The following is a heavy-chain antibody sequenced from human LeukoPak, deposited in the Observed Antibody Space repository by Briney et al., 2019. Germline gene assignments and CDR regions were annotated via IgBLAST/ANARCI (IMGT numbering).Heavy chain of an antibody. Sequence: GGSLRLSCAASGFTFDGYAMHWVRQAPGKGLEWVSGISWNSGSIGYADSVKGRFTISRDNAKNSLYLQMNSLRAEDTALYYCAKDLSGSSWSIDYWGQGTLVTVSS. D-gene: IGHD6-13*01. CDR1: GFTFDGYA. CDR2: ISWNSGSI. V-gene: IGHV3-9*01. CDR3: AKDLSGSSWSIDY. J-gene: IGHJ4*02.